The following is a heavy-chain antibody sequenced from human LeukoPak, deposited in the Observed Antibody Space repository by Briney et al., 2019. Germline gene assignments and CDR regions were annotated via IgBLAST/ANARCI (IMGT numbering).Heavy chain of an antibody. CDR1: GGSISPYY. D-gene: IGHD2-2*01. J-gene: IGHJ6*02. V-gene: IGHV4-30-4*08. CDR3: ARDRVVYCSSTSCSKRGNYYYYYGMDV. Sequence: SETLSLTCTVSGGSISPYYWSWIRQSPGKGLEWIGYIYYSGSTYYNPSLKSRVTISVDTSKNQFSLKLSSVTAADTAVYYCARDRVVYCSSTSCSKRGNYYYYYGMDVWGQGTTVTVSS. CDR2: IYYSGST.